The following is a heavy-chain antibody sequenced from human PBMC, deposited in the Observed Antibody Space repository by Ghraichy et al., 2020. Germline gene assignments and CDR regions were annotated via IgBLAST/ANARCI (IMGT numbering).Heavy chain of an antibody. CDR1: GLTFDEYG. CDR2: INKNGGNT. CDR3: ARVKTVNFYYYMDV. J-gene: IGHJ6*03. Sequence: GVLNISCAASGLTFDEYGMSWVRQAPGKGLEWVSGINKNGGNTGYADSVKGRFTISRDNAKTTLYLQMNSLRAEDTALYFCARVKTVNFYYYMDVWGRGTTVTVSS. V-gene: IGHV3-20*04. D-gene: IGHD4-17*01.